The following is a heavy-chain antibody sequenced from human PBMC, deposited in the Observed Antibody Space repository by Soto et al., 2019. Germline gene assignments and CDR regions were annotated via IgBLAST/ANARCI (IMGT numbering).Heavy chain of an antibody. D-gene: IGHD3-3*01. J-gene: IGHJ4*02. CDR1: GFTVSSNY. Sequence: EVQLVESGGGLIQPGGSLRLSCAASGFTVSSNYMSWVRQAPGKGLEWVSVIYSGGSSYYADSVKGRFTISRDNSKNTLYLQMNSLRAEDTAVYYCARAASGITIFGVAPTHFAYWGQGTLVTVSS. CDR3: ARAASGITIFGVAPTHFAY. V-gene: IGHV3-53*01. CDR2: IYSGGSS.